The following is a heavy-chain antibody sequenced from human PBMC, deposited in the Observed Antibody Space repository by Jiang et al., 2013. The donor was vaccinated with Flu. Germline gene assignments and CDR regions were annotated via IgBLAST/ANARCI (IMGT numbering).Heavy chain of an antibody. J-gene: IGHJ4*02. CDR3: ARGGSSRGYFDY. D-gene: IGHD6-13*01. CDR2: TYYRAKWYN. Sequence: QTLSLTCAISGDSVSSNSAAWNWIRQSPSRGLEWLGRTYYRAKWYNDYAISVESRITINPDTSKNQFSLQLNSVTPEDTAVYYCARGGSSRGYFDYWGQGTLVTVSS. V-gene: IGHV6-1*01. CDR1: GDSVSSNSAA.